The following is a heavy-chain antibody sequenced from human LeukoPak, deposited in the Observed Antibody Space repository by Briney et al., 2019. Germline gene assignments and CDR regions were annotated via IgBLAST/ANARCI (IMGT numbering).Heavy chain of an antibody. D-gene: IGHD3-22*01. V-gene: IGHV1-18*01. J-gene: IGHJ3*02. Sequence: ASVKVSCKASGYTFTSYGINWVRQAPGQGLEWMGWISAYNGDTNYAQKLQGRVTMTTDTSTSTAYMELRSLRSDDTAVYYCARAHYYDSSGYTDAFDIWGQGTMVTVSS. CDR2: ISAYNGDT. CDR3: ARAHYYDSSGYTDAFDI. CDR1: GYTFTSYG.